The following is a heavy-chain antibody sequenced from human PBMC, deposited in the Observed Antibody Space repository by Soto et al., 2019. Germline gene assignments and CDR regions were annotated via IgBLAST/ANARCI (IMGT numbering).Heavy chain of an antibody. V-gene: IGHV3-11*01. CDR2: IGTRGNTK. Sequence: QVQLAESGGGLVKPGGSLRLSCATSGFTFSDYYMSWIRQAPGKGLEWVSYIGTRGNTKYYADSVWGRFTISTDNAKNSLYLPINSLRADATAVHYCARDATEYYGEYYDYWGQGIAVTVSS. J-gene: IGHJ4*02. CDR3: ARDATEYYGEYYDY. CDR1: GFTFSDYY. D-gene: IGHD4-17*01.